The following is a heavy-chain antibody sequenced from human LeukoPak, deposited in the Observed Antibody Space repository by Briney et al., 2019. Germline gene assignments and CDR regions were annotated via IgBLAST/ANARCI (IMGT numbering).Heavy chain of an antibody. D-gene: IGHD5-18*01. CDR2: IYYSGST. CDR3: AGSYSYGSKNADY. Sequence: PSETLSLTCTVSGGSISSYYWSWTRQPPGKGLEWIGYIYYSGSTNYNPSLKSRVTISVDTSKNQFSLKLSSVTAADTAVYYCAGSYSYGSKNADYWGQGTLVTVSS. J-gene: IGHJ4*02. CDR1: GGSISSYY. V-gene: IGHV4-59*08.